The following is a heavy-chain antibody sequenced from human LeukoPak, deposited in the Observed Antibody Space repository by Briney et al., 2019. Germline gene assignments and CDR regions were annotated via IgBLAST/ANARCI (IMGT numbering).Heavy chain of an antibody. CDR2: IYYSGST. J-gene: IGHJ4*02. CDR3: ATANYDYVWGSYRYTNY. Sequence: SETLSLTCTVSGGSISSYYWSWIRQPPGKGLEWIGYIYYSGSTNYNPSLKSRVTISVDKSKNQFSLKLSSVTAADTAVYYCATANYDYVWGSYRYTNYWGQGTLVTVSS. CDR1: GGSISSYY. D-gene: IGHD3-16*02. V-gene: IGHV4-59*12.